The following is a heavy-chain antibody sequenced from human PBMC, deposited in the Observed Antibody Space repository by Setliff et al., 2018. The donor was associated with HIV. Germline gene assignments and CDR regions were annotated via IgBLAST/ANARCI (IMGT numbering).Heavy chain of an antibody. CDR3: ARDDHYYDMGSILSDWYFDI. CDR1: GYTFTSYG. Sequence: SVKVSCKASGYTFTSYGISWVRQAPGQGLEWMGGIIPFFDMTNYAQKFQGRVTITADESTSTASMELSSLSSEDTAVYYCARDDHYYDMGSILSDWYFDIWDRGTLVTVSS. V-gene: IGHV1-69*13. D-gene: IGHD3-22*01. CDR2: IIPFFDMT. J-gene: IGHJ2*01.